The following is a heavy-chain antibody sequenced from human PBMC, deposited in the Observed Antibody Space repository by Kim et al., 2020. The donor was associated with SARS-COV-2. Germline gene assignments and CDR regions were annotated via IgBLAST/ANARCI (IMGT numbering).Heavy chain of an antibody. CDR3: AKVPSGSYSITDY. V-gene: IGHV3-23*01. Sequence: YSESVKGRFTISRGNSKNPLYLKMNSLRAEETAVYYCAKVPSGSYSITDYWGQGTLVTVSS. D-gene: IGHD1-26*01. J-gene: IGHJ4*02.